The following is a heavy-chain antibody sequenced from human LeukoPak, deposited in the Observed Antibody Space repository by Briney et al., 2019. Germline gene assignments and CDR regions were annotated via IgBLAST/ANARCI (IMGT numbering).Heavy chain of an antibody. J-gene: IGHJ4*02. V-gene: IGHV1-18*01. Sequence: ASVKVSCKASGYTFSSYGIIWVRQAPGQGLEWMGWICAYNGNTNYAQNLQGRVTMTTDTSTSTAYMELRSLRSDDTAVVYCARDLGIAVAGQFDYWGQGTLVTVSS. CDR1: GYTFSSYG. D-gene: IGHD6-19*01. CDR2: ICAYNGNT. CDR3: ARDLGIAVAGQFDY.